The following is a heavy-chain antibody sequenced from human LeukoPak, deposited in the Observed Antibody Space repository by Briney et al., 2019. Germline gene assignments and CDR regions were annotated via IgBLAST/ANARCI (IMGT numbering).Heavy chain of an antibody. CDR2: IYSGGST. V-gene: IGHV3-66*01. CDR3: PRYGEYYYYGMDV. D-gene: IGHD3-10*01. CDR1: GFTVSSNY. Sequence: HAGGSLRLSCAASGFTVSSNYMSWVRQAPGKGLEWVSVIYSGGSTYYADSVKGRFTISRDNSKNTLYLQMNSLRAEDTAVYYCPRYGEYYYYGMDVWGQGTTVTVSS. J-gene: IGHJ6*02.